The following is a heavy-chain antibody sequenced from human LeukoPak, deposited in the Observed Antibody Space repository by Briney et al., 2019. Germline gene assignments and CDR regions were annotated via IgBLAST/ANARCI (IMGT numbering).Heavy chain of an antibody. CDR3: ASAPRQGSIGGLDY. V-gene: IGHV4-39*02. D-gene: IGHD3-16*01. CDR1: GGSISSSTYY. Sequence: SETLSLTCAVSGGSISSSTYYWGWIRQPPGKGLEWIGAIYYSGTTYYNPSLRSRVTISVDTSKNHFSLKLSSVTAADTALYHCASAPRQGSIGGLDYWGQGTLVTVSS. J-gene: IGHJ4*02. CDR2: IYYSGTT.